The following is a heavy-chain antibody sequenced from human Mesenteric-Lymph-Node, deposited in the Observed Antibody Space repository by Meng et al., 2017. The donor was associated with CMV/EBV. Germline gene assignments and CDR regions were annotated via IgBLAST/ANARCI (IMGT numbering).Heavy chain of an antibody. D-gene: IGHD3-3*01. CDR2: ISSSGSTI. Sequence: GESLKISCAASGFTFSDYYMSWIRQAPGKGLEWVSYISSSGSTIYYADSVKGRFTISRDNAKNSLYLQMNSLRAEDTAVHYCARVGTPTYYDFWSGYADYWGQGTLVTVSS. V-gene: IGHV3-11*01. CDR1: GFTFSDYY. J-gene: IGHJ4*02. CDR3: ARVGTPTYYDFWSGYADY.